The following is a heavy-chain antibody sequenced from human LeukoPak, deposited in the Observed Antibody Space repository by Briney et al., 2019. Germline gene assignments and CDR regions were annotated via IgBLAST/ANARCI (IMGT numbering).Heavy chain of an antibody. D-gene: IGHD3-22*01. Sequence: SVKVSCKASGYTFNGYYIHWVRQAPGQGLEWMGGIIPIFGTANYAQKFRGRVTITADESTSTAYMELSSLRSEDTAVYYCASPGYYYDSSGYYYGWFDPWGQGTLVTVSS. CDR1: GYTFNGYY. V-gene: IGHV1-69*13. CDR2: IIPIFGTA. CDR3: ASPGYYYDSSGYYYGWFDP. J-gene: IGHJ5*02.